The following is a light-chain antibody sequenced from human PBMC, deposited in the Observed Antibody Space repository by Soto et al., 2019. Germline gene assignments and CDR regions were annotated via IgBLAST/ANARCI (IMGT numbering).Light chain of an antibody. CDR3: SSFTSSSTRV. V-gene: IGLV2-14*01. CDR2: EVS. Sequence: QSALTQPASVSGSPGQSITIYCTGTSSDVGGYNYVSWYQQHPGKAPRLMVYEVSNRPSGVSYRFSGSKSGNTASLTISGLQAEDEADYYCSSFTSSSTRVFGTGTKLTVL. CDR1: SSDVGGYNY. J-gene: IGLJ1*01.